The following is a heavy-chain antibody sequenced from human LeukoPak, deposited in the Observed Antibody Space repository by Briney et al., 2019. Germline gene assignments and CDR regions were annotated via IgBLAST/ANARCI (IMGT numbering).Heavy chain of an antibody. V-gene: IGHV3-21*01. CDR2: NSSSSSYI. CDR3: ARESWRVWPRSAYYMDV. J-gene: IGHJ6*03. CDR1: GFTFSSYS. D-gene: IGHD3-16*01. Sequence: GGSLRLSCAASGFTFSSYSMNWVRQAPGKGLEWVSSNSSSSSYIYYADSVKGRFTISRDNAKNSLYLQMNSLRAEDTAVYYCARESWRVWPRSAYYMDVWGKGTTVTVSS.